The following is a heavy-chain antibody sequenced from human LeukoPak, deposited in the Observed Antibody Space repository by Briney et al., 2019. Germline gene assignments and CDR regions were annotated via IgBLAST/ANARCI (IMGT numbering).Heavy chain of an antibody. J-gene: IGHJ4*02. V-gene: IGHV4-38-2*01. CDR3: ARRRGSYSIDY. CDR1: GYSISSGYY. CDR2: IYHSGST. D-gene: IGHD1-26*01. Sequence: KPSETLSLTCAVSGYSISSGYYWGWIRQPPGKGLEWMGSIYHSGSTYYNPSLKSRVTISVDTSKNQFSLKLSSVTAADTAVYYCARRRGSYSIDYWGQGTLVTVSS.